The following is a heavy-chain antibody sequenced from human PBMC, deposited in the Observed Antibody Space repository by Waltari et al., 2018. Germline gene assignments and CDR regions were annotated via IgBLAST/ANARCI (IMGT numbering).Heavy chain of an antibody. CDR1: GGPFSSYA. Sequence: QVQLVQSGAEVKKPGSSVKVSRKASGGPFSSYAISWVRQAPGQGLEWMGGIIPIFGTANYAQKFQGRVTIATDESTSTAYMEWSSLRSEDAAVYYCAANYYDSSGYYELRLDYWGQGTLVTVSS. J-gene: IGHJ4*02. D-gene: IGHD3-22*01. CDR2: IIPIFGTA. CDR3: AANYYDSSGYYELRLDY. V-gene: IGHV1-69*05.